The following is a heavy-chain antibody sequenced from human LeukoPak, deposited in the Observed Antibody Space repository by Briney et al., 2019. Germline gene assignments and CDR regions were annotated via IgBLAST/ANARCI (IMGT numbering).Heavy chain of an antibody. CDR1: GGSFSGYY. J-gene: IGHJ4*02. D-gene: IGHD2/OR15-2a*01. CDR3: ARSRTTHSMLPSGRRDLDY. Sequence: SSETLSLTCAVYGGSFSGYYWSWIRQPPGKGLEWIGEINHSGSTNYNPSLKSRVTISVDTSKNQFSLKLSSVTAADTAVYYCARSRTTHSMLPSGRRDLDYWGQGTLVTVSS. V-gene: IGHV4-34*01. CDR2: INHSGST.